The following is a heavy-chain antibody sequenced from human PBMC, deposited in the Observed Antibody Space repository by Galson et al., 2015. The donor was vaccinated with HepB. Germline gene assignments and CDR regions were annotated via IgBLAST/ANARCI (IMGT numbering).Heavy chain of an antibody. Sequence: SVKVSCKAYGHSFTTYGFTWVRQAPGQGLEWMGWISADKGHTDYAQKLQGRVTMTTNTSTTTAYMELRNLRSDDTAVYYCAAVKWNFGVADGTSFDPWGQGTLVTVSS. D-gene: IGHD3-10*01. CDR3: AAVKWNFGVADGTSFDP. V-gene: IGHV1-18*04. J-gene: IGHJ5*02. CDR2: ISADKGHT. CDR1: GHSFTTYG.